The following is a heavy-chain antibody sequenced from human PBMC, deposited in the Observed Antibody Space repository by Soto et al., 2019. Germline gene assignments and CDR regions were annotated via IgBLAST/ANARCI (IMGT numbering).Heavy chain of an antibody. J-gene: IGHJ5*02. Sequence: GGSLRLSCSASGFTFSSYAMHWVRQAPGKGLEWVAVISYDGSNKYYADSVKGRFTISRDNSKNTLYLQMSRLRSDDTAVYYCASSIAAACFDPWGQGTLVTVSS. CDR3: ASSIAAACFDP. D-gene: IGHD6-13*01. CDR2: ISYDGSNK. V-gene: IGHV3-30-3*01. CDR1: GFTFSSYA.